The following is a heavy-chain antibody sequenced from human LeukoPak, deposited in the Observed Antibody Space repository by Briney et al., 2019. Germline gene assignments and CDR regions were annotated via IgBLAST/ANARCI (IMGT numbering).Heavy chain of an antibody. V-gene: IGHV2-70*01. CDR2: VDWDDDK. CDR3: ARTYSYGDSNFDY. D-gene: IGHD4-17*01. J-gene: IGHJ4*02. Sequence: TLSLTCAVYGGSFSGYYWSWIRQPPGKALEWLALVDWDDDKYYSTSLKTRLTISKDTSKNQVVLTMTNMDPVDTATYYCARTYSYGDSNFDYWGQGTLVTVSS. CDR1: GGSFSGYY.